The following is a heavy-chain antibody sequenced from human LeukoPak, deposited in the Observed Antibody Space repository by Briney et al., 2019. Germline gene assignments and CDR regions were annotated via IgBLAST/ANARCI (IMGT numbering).Heavy chain of an antibody. CDR1: GYTFTSYD. CDR2: MNPNSGNT. J-gene: IGHJ6*03. D-gene: IGHD5-24*01. V-gene: IGHV1-8*01. CDR3: ARGFFEMAKTESYYYMDV. Sequence: GASVKVSCKASGYTFTSYDINWVRQATGQGLEWMGWMNPNSGNTGYAQKFQGRVTMTRNTSISTAYMELSSLRSEDTAVYYCARGFFEMAKTESYYYMDVWGKGTTVTVSS.